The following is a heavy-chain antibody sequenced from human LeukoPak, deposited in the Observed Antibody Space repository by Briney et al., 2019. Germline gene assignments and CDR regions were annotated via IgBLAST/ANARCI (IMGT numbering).Heavy chain of an antibody. V-gene: IGHV5-51*01. CDR3: ARQLSEYSRSGSPFDY. J-gene: IGHJ4*02. Sequence: GESLKISCKGSGYSFSTYWIGWVSQMPGKGLEWMGIIYPGDSDTRYSPSFQGQVTISADKSISTAYLQWTSLKASDTATYYCARQLSEYSRSGSPFDYWGQGSLVTVST. D-gene: IGHD3-10*01. CDR2: IYPGDSDT. CDR1: GYSFSTYW.